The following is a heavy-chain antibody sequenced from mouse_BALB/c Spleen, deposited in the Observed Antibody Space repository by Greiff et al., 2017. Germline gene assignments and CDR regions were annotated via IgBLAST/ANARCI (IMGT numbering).Heavy chain of an antibody. CDR2: IDPANGNT. CDR1: GFNIKDTS. Sequence: EVQLQQSGAELVKPGASVKLSCTASGFNIKDTSMHWVKQRPEQGLEWIGRIDPANGNTKYDPKFQGKATITADTSSNTAYLQLSSLTSEDTAVYYCAHYYGSSSYAMDYWGQGTSVTVSS. V-gene: IGHV14-3*02. CDR3: AHYYGSSSYAMDY. D-gene: IGHD1-1*01. J-gene: IGHJ4*01.